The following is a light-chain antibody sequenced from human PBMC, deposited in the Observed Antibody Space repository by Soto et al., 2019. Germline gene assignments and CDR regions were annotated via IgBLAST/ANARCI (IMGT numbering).Light chain of an antibody. Sequence: IQMTQSPSTLPSSVGYRVTLTCRASQSIRSWLAWYQEKPGKAPKLLIYKASLLETGVPSRFSGSGSGTEFTLTITSLQSEDFAVYYCQQFHNWPRTFGQGTKVDIK. CDR1: QSIRSW. CDR2: KAS. CDR3: QQFHNWPRT. V-gene: IGKV1-5*03. J-gene: IGKJ1*01.